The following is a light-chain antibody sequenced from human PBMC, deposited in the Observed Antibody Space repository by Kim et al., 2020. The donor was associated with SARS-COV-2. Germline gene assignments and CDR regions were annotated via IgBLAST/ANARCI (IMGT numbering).Light chain of an antibody. CDR3: NSRDTSDNHWV. J-gene: IGLJ3*02. V-gene: IGLV3-19*01. CDR2: GKN. Sequence: ALGQTVNIPCQGDSLRSYYASWYQQKPGQAPVLVIYGKNNRPSGIPDRFSGSSSGNAASLTITGAQAEDEADYYCNSRDTSDNHWVFGGGTQLTVL. CDR1: SLRSYY.